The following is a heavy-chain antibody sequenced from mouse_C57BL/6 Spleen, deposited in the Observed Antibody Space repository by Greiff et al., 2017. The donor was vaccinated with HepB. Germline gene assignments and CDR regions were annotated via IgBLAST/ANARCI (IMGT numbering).Heavy chain of an antibody. CDR3: ARGAYYGSSPYYFDY. CDR2: IDPSDSYT. CDR1: GYTFTSYW. J-gene: IGHJ2*01. Sequence: QVQLQQPGAELVKPGASVKLSCKASGYTFTSYWMQWVKQRPGQGLEWIGEIDPSDSYTNYNQKFKGKATLTVDTSSSTAYMQLSSLTSEDSAVYYCARGAYYGSSPYYFDYWGQGTTLTVSS. D-gene: IGHD1-1*01. V-gene: IGHV1-50*01.